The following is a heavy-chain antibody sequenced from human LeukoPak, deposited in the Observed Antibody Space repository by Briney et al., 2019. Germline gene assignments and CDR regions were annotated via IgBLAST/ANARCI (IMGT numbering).Heavy chain of an antibody. J-gene: IGHJ4*02. Sequence: GGSLRLSCAASGFTFSVYEMNWVRQAPGKGLEWLSYISDSGRTIYYADSVNGRFTISRDNGKNSVYLQMNSLRVEDTAIYFCARDSHYFDFWGQGTLVTVSS. V-gene: IGHV3-48*03. CDR2: ISDSGRTI. CDR1: GFTFSVYE. CDR3: ARDSHYFDF.